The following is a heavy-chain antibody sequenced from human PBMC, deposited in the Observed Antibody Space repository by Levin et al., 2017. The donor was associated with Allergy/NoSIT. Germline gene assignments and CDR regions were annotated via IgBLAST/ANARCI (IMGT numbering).Heavy chain of an antibody. CDR1: GVAFSSYS. V-gene: IGHV3-48*02. Sequence: LSLTCVASGVAFSSYSMNWVRQAPGKGLEWISYISSSSSSIDYADSVKGRFTISRDNAKNSLFLQMNSLRDEDTAVYFCAGMIRNILQAFGIWGQGTMVTVSS. CDR3: AGMIRNILQAFGI. J-gene: IGHJ3*02. CDR2: ISSSSSSI. D-gene: IGHD3-22*01.